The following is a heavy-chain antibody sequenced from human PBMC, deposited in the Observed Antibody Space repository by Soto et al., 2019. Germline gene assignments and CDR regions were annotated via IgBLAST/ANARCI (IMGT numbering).Heavy chain of an antibody. D-gene: IGHD2-21*01. CDR3: VRGGGGGQFDS. CDR1: GFTFSDFY. J-gene: IGHJ4*02. V-gene: IGHV3-11*06. Sequence: LRLSCEAPGFTFSDFYMSCIRQAPGKGLEWLSYISPKSNYREYAESVKGRHTISRGNAKNSLSLQMNSLRVEDTAVYYCVRGGGGGQFDSWGERALVTVSS. CDR2: ISPKSNYR.